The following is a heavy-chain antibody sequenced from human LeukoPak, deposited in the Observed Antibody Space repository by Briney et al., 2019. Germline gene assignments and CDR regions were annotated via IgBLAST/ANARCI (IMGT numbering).Heavy chain of an antibody. D-gene: IGHD3-9*01. CDR2: ISGSGGTT. J-gene: IGHJ4*02. CDR3: AKWGDYDVLTGYYDSDY. V-gene: IGHV3-23*01. CDR1: GFTFSNYA. Sequence: PGASLRLSCAASGFTFSNYAMSWVRQAPGKGLEWVSAISGSGGTTYYADSVKGRFTISRDNSKNTLYLQMRSLRAEDTAVYYCAKWGDYDVLTGYYDSDYWGQGTLVTVSS.